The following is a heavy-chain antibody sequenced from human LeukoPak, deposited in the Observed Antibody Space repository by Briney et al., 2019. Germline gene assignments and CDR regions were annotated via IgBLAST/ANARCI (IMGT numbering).Heavy chain of an antibody. CDR2: IIPIFGTA. CDR3: ARDRGYCSGGSCSAKDY. CDR1: GGTFSSYA. Sequence: SVKVSXKASGGTFSSYAISWVRQAPGQGLEWMGRIIPIFGTANYAQKFQGRVTITTDESTSTAYMELSSLRSEDTAVYYCARDRGYCSGGSCSAKDYWGQGTLVTVSS. D-gene: IGHD2-15*01. J-gene: IGHJ4*02. V-gene: IGHV1-69*05.